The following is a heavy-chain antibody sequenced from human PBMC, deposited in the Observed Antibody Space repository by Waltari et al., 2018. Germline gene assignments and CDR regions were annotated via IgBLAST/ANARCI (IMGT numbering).Heavy chain of an antibody. J-gene: IGHJ2*01. V-gene: IGHV5-51*01. D-gene: IGHD3-10*01. CDR3: ASHVPPYYYGSGTWYFDL. CDR2: IYAGDSDT. CDR1: GYSFTSYW. Sequence: EVQLVQSGAEVKKPGESLKISCKGSGYSFTSYWIGWVRQMTGKGLEWMGVIYAGDSDTRYSPAFQGQVTISADKSISTAYLQWSSLKASDTAMYYCASHVPPYYYGSGTWYFDLWGRGTLVTVSS.